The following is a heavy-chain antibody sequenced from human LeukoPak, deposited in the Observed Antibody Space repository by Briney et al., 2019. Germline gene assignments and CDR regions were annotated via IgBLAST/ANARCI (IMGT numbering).Heavy chain of an antibody. CDR2: INPNNGGT. J-gene: IGHJ1*01. Sequence: GASVKVSCKASGYTFTGYYMHWVRQAPGQGLEWMGWINPNNGGTNYAQKFQGRVTMTRDTSISTAYMELSRLRSDDTAVYYCARSAYGKDGQKYFQHWGQGTLVTVSS. CDR3: ARSAYGKDGQKYFQH. CDR1: GYTFTGYY. V-gene: IGHV1-2*02. D-gene: IGHD3-3*01.